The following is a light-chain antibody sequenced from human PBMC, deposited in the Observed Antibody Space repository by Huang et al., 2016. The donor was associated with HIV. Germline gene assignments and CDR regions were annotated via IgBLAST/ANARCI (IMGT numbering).Light chain of an antibody. V-gene: IGKV3-20*01. CDR2: GAS. Sequence: EIVLTQSPGTLSLSPGERVTLSCRASQSVSTYLAWYQQKPGQAPRLLINGASTRAIGIPDRFSGSGSGTDFTLTISRLEPEDFAVYYCQQYLRSELTFGGGTKVEIK. CDR3: QQYLRSELT. CDR1: QSVSTY. J-gene: IGKJ4*01.